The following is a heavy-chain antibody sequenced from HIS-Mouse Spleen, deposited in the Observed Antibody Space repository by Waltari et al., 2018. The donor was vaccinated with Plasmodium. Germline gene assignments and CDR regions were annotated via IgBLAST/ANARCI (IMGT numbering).Heavy chain of an antibody. CDR3: ARGLRGHYWYFDL. CDR1: VGSFSGYY. D-gene: IGHD3-10*01. CDR2: INHSGST. J-gene: IGHJ2*01. V-gene: IGHV4-34*01. Sequence: QVQLQQWGAGLVKPSETLSRTCAVSVGSFSGYYWRWIRQPPGKGLEWIGEINHSGSTNYNPSLKSRVTISVDTSKNQFSLKLSSVTAADTAVYYCARGLRGHYWYFDLWGRGTLVTVSS.